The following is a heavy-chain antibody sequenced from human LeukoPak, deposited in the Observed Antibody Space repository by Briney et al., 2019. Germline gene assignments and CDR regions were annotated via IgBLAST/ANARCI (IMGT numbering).Heavy chain of an antibody. CDR1: GYTFTRYY. D-gene: IGHD5-18*01. CDR3: ARGGIQGIYYYGMDV. Sequence: ASVKVSCKASGYTFTRYYMQWVRQAPGKGLEWMGIINLSGGSTSYAQKFQGRVTITADESTSTAYMELSSLRSEDTAVYYCARGGIQGIYYYGMDVWGQGTTVTVSS. J-gene: IGHJ6*02. V-gene: IGHV1-46*01. CDR2: INLSGGST.